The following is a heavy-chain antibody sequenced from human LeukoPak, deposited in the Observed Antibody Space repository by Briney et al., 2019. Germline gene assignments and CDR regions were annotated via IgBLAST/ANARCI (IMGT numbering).Heavy chain of an antibody. J-gene: IGHJ4*02. CDR1: SDSIYSSNYY. V-gene: IGHV4-39*01. CDR3: ARAAYCGGDCYLFDY. Sequence: PSESLSLTCTVSSDSIYSSNYYWGWIRQPPGKGLEWIGSIYYSGSTYYNSSLKSRVTISVDTSKNQFSLKLSSLTAADTAVYYCARAAYCGGDCYLFDYWGQGTLVTVFS. D-gene: IGHD2-21*02. CDR2: IYYSGST.